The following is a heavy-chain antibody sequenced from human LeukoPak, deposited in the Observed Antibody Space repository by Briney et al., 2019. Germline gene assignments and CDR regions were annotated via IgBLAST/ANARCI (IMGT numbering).Heavy chain of an antibody. CDR2: ISGSGGST. CDR1: GYTFSSYS. D-gene: IGHD4-17*01. V-gene: IGHV3-23*01. J-gene: IGHJ4*02. CDR3: AKTPRATVATNF. Sequence: PGGSLRLSCAASGYTFSSYSKSWVSQAPAKGLEEGTAISGSGGSTYYADSVKGRFTISRDTSKNTLYLQMNSLRVEDTAVYYCAKTPRATVATNFWGQGTLVTVSS.